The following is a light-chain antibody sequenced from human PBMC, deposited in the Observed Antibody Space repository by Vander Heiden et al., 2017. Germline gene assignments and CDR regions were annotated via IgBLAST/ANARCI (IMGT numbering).Light chain of an antibody. V-gene: IGLV2-11*01. CDR3: CSYAGSYTNV. CDR1: SSDVGGYNY. Sequence: QSALTQPRSVSGSPGQSVTISCTGTSSDVGGYNYVSWYQQHPVKAPKLMIYDVSKRPAGVPDRFSGSKAGNTATLTISGLQDEEEADYYCCSYAGSYTNVFGTGTKVTVL. J-gene: IGLJ1*01. CDR2: DVS.